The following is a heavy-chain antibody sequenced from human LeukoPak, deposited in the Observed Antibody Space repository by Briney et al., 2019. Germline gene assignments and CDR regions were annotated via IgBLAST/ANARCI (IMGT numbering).Heavy chain of an antibody. J-gene: IGHJ4*02. CDR3: AKETGFSGSSWYLDY. Sequence: GGSLRLSCAVSGFTFTSYAMSWVRQAPGKGLEWVSAISGSGGSTYYADSVKGRFTISRDNSKNTLYLQMNSLRAEDTAVYYCAKETGFSGSSWYLDYWGQGTLVTVSS. D-gene: IGHD6-13*01. CDR1: GFTFTSYA. V-gene: IGHV3-23*01. CDR2: ISGSGGST.